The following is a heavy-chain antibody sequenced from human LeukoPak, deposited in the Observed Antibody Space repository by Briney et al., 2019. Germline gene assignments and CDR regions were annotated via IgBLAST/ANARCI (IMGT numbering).Heavy chain of an antibody. Sequence: GGSLRLSCAASGFTFSSYAMSWVRQALGKGLEWVSAISGSGGSTYYADSVKGRFTISRDNSKNTLYLQMNSLRAEDTAVYYCAKERVSSGWNPHWFDPWGQGTLVTVSS. CDR2: ISGSGGST. D-gene: IGHD6-19*01. CDR1: GFTFSSYA. J-gene: IGHJ5*02. CDR3: AKERVSSGWNPHWFDP. V-gene: IGHV3-23*01.